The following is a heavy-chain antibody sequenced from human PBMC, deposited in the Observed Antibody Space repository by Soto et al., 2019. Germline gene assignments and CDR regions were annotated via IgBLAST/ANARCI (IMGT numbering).Heavy chain of an antibody. CDR2: MNPNNGNA. Sequence: ASGKVACKASGFTFTTYDFRSVRQAAGQGLESMGSMNPNNGNAGFEQKFRGRINMIRNTSIITAYLELSSLTSDESAVYFCARRKERSGPYYHDLWGQGTQDTVSS. CDR1: GFTFTTYD. V-gene: IGHV1-8*01. D-gene: IGHD1-26*01. CDR3: ARRKERSGPYYHDL. J-gene: IGHJ5*02.